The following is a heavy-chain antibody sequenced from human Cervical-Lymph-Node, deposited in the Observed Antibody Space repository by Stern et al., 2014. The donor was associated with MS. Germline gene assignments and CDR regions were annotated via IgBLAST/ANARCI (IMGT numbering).Heavy chain of an antibody. CDR1: GYRFINNW. CDR2: IYPGDSDI. Sequence: EVQLVESGAEVRKPGDSLKISCKTSGYRFINNWIALVRLVPGKGLEWIGIIYPGDSDIRYSPSCQGPVTSSVDKSTSTAYLQWSSLKASDTAVYYCARWSVACDSWGQGALITVSS. J-gene: IGHJ4*02. CDR3: ARWSVACDS. V-gene: IGHV5-51*03. D-gene: IGHD2-21*01.